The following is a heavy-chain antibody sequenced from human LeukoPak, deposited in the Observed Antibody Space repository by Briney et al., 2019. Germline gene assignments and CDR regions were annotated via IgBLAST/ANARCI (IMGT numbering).Heavy chain of an antibody. Sequence: SETLSLTCTVSGGSVSSGSYYWSWIRQPPGKGLEWIGYFYYSGSTNYNPSLKSRVTISVDTSKNQFSLKLSSVTAADTAVYYCARGPDVYSSSWYGGGMDVWGQGTTVTVSS. V-gene: IGHV4-61*01. CDR1: GGSVSSGSYY. CDR3: ARGPDVYSSSWYGGGMDV. J-gene: IGHJ6*02. CDR2: FYYSGST. D-gene: IGHD6-13*01.